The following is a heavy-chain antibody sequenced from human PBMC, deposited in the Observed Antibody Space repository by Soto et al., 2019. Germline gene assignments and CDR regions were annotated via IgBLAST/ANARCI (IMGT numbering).Heavy chain of an antibody. D-gene: IGHD4-17*01. CDR2: IYTSGST. CDR1: GGSISSYY. J-gene: IGHJ3*02. V-gene: IGHV4-4*07. Sequence: SDTLSLTCTVSGGSISSYYWSWMRQPAGKGLEWIGRIYTSGSTNYNPSLKSRVTMSVDTSKNQFSLKLSSVTAADTAVYYCARREGPSTVKSAFDIWGQGTMVTVSS. CDR3: ARREGPSTVKSAFDI.